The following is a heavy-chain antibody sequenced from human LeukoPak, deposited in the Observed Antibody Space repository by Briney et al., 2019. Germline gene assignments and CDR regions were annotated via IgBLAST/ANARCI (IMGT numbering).Heavy chain of an antibody. Sequence: ASVKVSCKASGYTFTGYYMHWVRQAPGQGLEWMGWINPNSGGTNYAQKFQGRVTMTRDTSISTAYMELSRLRSDDTAVYYCAREVVRGVIGFGMDVWGQGTTVTVSS. CDR2: INPNSGGT. CDR3: AREVVRGVIGFGMDV. CDR1: GYTFTGYY. J-gene: IGHJ6*02. V-gene: IGHV1-2*02. D-gene: IGHD3-10*01.